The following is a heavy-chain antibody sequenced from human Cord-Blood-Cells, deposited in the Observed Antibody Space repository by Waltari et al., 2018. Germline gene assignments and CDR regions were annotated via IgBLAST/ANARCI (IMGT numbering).Heavy chain of an antibody. CDR3: ARGPGSYYFDY. V-gene: IGHV4-34*01. CDR1: GGSFSVYY. D-gene: IGHD3-10*01. CDR2: INHSGST. Sequence: QVQLQQWGAGLLKPSETLSLTCAVYGGSFSVYYWSWIRQPPGKGLEWIGEINHSGSTNYNPSLKSRVTISVDTSKNQFSLKLSSVTAADTAVYYCARGPGSYYFDYWGQGTLVTVSS. J-gene: IGHJ4*02.